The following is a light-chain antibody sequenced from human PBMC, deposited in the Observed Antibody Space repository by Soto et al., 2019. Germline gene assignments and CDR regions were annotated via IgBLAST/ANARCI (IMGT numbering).Light chain of an antibody. Sequence: EIVMTQSPDTLSVSPGERVTLSCRASQSVSNNLAWYQKKPGQAPRLLVYGPSTRASGIPARFSGSGSGTEFTLSISSLQSADFAVYYCQQYHSWPPLTFGGGTKVEIK. V-gene: IGKV3-15*01. CDR3: QQYHSWPPLT. J-gene: IGKJ4*01. CDR2: GPS. CDR1: QSVSNN.